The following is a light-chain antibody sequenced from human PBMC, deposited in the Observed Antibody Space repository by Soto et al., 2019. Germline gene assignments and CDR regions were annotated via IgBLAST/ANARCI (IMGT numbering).Light chain of an antibody. J-gene: IGLJ3*02. V-gene: IGLV1-51*01. CDR3: GTWDSSLSAGV. Sequence: QSVLTQPPSVSAATRQTVTISCSGSSSNIGNNYVSWYQQLPGTAPKLLIYDNNKRPPGIPDRFSGSKSGTSATLGITGLQTGDEADYYCGTWDSSLSAGVFGGGTKLTVL. CDR1: SSNIGNNY. CDR2: DNN.